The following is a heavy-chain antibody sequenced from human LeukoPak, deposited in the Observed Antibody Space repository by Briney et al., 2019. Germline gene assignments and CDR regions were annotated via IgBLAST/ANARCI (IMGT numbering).Heavy chain of an antibody. CDR2: ISSTSSYI. Sequence: GGSLRLSCAASGFTFSSAWMTWARQAPGKGLEWVSCISSTSSYIYYADSLKGRFTISRDNAKNSVYLQMNSLRPEDTAVYYCARGQLWQTGWFDPWGQGTLVTVSS. CDR3: ARGQLWQTGWFDP. V-gene: IGHV3-21*01. CDR1: GFTFSSAW. J-gene: IGHJ5*02. D-gene: IGHD5-24*01.